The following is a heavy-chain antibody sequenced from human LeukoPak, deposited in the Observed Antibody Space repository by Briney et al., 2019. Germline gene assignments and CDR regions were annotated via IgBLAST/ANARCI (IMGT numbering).Heavy chain of an antibody. V-gene: IGHV3-48*01. J-gene: IGHJ4*02. Sequence: GGSLRLSCAASGFTFSSYSVNWVRQAPGKGLEWVSYISSSSSTIYYADSVKGRFTISRDNAKNSLYLQMNSLRAEDTAVYYCARGRGYFDYWGQGTLVTVSS. CDR3: ARGRGYFDY. CDR1: GFTFSSYS. D-gene: IGHD3-16*01. CDR2: ISSSSSTI.